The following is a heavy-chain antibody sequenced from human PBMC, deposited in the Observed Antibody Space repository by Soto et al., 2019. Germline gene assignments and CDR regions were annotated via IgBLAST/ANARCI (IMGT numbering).Heavy chain of an antibody. CDR2: IWYDGSNK. CDR3: ARVARRYGSNSNNYYGMDV. CDR1: GFTFSSYG. D-gene: IGHD4-4*01. Sequence: GGSLRLSCAASGFTFSSYGMHWVRQAPGKGLEWVAVIWYDGSNKYYADSVKGRFTISRDNSKNTLYLQMNSLRAEDTAVYYCARVARRYGSNSNNYYGMDVWGQGTTVTVSS. V-gene: IGHV3-33*01. J-gene: IGHJ6*02.